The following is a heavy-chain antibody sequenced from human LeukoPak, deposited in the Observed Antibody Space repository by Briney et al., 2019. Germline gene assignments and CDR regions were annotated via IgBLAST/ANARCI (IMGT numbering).Heavy chain of an antibody. Sequence: KPSETRSLTCTVSGGSISSYYWSWIRQPPGKGLEWIGYIYYSGSTNYNPSLKSRVTISVDTSKNQFSLKLSSVTAADTAVYYCASFPTRGGLVTAFDYWGQGTLVTVSS. CDR1: GGSISSYY. CDR3: ASFPTRGGLVTAFDY. J-gene: IGHJ4*02. V-gene: IGHV4-59*01. D-gene: IGHD6-19*01. CDR2: IYYSGST.